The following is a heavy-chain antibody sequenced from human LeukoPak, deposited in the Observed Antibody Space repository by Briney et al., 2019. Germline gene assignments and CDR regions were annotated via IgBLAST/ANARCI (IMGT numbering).Heavy chain of an antibody. CDR1: GGSFSGYC. D-gene: IGHD6-6*01. Sequence: SETLSLTCAVYGGSFSGYCWSWIRQPPGKGLEWIGEINHSGSTNYNPSLKSRVTISVDTSKNQFSLKLSSVTAADTAVYYCARGSFSRIAARRGAKTFDYWGQGTLVTVSS. V-gene: IGHV4-34*01. CDR2: INHSGST. J-gene: IGHJ4*02. CDR3: ARGSFSRIAARRGAKTFDY.